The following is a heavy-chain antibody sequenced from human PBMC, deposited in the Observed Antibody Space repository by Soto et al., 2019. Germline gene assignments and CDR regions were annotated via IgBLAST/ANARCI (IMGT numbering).Heavy chain of an antibody. Sequence: GGSLRLSCAASGFTLSSYWMNWVRQAPGKGLEWVSVISEGGDMTYYAGSVKGRSTISRDNSRKTQYLQINSLRAEDTAVYYCAKARCASTSCACDYWGQGTLVTVSS. CDR3: AKARCASTSCACDY. D-gene: IGHD2-2*01. J-gene: IGHJ4*02. V-gene: IGHV3-23*01. CDR2: ISEGGDMT. CDR1: GFTLSSYW.